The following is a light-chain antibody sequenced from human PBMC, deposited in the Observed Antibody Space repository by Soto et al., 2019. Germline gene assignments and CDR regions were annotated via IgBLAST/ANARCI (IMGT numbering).Light chain of an antibody. CDR1: QTISSNY. Sequence: EIVLTQSPGTLSVSPGERAPLSCRASQTISSNYLAWYQQKPGHAPSLLIYGTSSRATGIPDRFSGSGSGTDFTLTISSLEPEDSAIYYCQQYVSWTFGQGTKVEIK. CDR3: QQYVSWT. CDR2: GTS. V-gene: IGKV3-20*01. J-gene: IGKJ1*01.